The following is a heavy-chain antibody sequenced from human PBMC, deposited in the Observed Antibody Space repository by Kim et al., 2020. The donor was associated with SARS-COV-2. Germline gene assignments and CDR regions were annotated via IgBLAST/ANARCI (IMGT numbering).Heavy chain of an antibody. CDR1: GFTFSSYS. Sequence: GGSLRLSCAASGFTFSSYSMNWVRQAPGKGLEWVSSISSSSSYIYYADSVKGRFTISRDNAKNSLYLQMNSLRAEDTAVYYCAREEATVTTFPNHYYYYYGMDVWGQGTTVTVSS. D-gene: IGHD4-17*01. CDR2: ISSSSSYI. CDR3: AREEATVTTFPNHYYYYYGMDV. V-gene: IGHV3-21*01. J-gene: IGHJ6*02.